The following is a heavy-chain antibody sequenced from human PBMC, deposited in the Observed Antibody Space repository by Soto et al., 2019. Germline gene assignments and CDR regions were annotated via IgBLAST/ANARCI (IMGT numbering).Heavy chain of an antibody. Sequence: SETLSLTCTVSGGSISSYYWSWIRQPPGKGLEWIGYIYYSGSTNYNPSLKSRVTISVDTSKNQFSLKLSSVTAADTAVYYCARSLTRRDGYNFQHSGQGTLVTVSS. D-gene: IGHD5-12*01. CDR3: ARSLTRRDGYNFQH. V-gene: IGHV4-59*01. J-gene: IGHJ1*01. CDR1: GGSISSYY. CDR2: IYYSGST.